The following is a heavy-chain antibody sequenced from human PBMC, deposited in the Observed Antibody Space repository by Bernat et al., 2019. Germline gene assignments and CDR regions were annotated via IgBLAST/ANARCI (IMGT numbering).Heavy chain of an antibody. V-gene: IGHV3-13*01. CDR1: GFTFSSYA. CDR3: ARSAPGPTVAGTDYFDY. D-gene: IGHD6-19*01. CDR2: ISTAGDT. Sequence: EVQLLESGGGLVQPGGSLRLSCAASGFTFSSYAMSWVRQAPGKGLEWVSAISTAGDTYYPGSVKGRFTISRENAKNSLYLQMNSLRAGDTAVYYCARSAPGPTVAGTDYFDYWGQGTLVTVSS. J-gene: IGHJ4*02.